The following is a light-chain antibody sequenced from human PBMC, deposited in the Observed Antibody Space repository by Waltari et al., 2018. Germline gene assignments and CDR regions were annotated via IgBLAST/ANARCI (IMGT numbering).Light chain of an antibody. J-gene: IGKJ2*01. V-gene: IGKV2-28*01. CDR3: MQALQTPYT. CDR1: QNLLYSNGYNY. CDR2: LGS. Sequence: DIVMTQSPLSLPVTPGEPASISCRSSQNLLYSNGYNYLDWYVQKPGQSPRILIYLGSNRASGVPDRFSGSGSGTDFALKISRVEAEDVGVYYCMQALQTPYTFGLGTKLEI.